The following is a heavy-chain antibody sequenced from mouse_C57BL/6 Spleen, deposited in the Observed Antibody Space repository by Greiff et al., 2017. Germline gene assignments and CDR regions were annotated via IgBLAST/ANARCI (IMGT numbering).Heavy chain of an antibody. D-gene: IGHD2-5*01. Sequence: QVQLQQPGAELVMPGASVKLSCKASGYTFTSYWMHWVKQRPGQGLEWIGEIDPSDSYTNYNQKFKGKSTLTVDKSSSTAYMQLSSLTSEDSAVYYCASTNYSNHWYFDVWGTGTTVTVSS. CDR2: IDPSDSYT. CDR3: ASTNYSNHWYFDV. J-gene: IGHJ1*03. CDR1: GYTFTSYW. V-gene: IGHV1-69*01.